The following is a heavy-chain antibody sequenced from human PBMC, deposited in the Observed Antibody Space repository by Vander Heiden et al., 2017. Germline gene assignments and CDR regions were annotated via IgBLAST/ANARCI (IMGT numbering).Heavy chain of an antibody. CDR3: ARGVRRSYYYDSSGYLDY. D-gene: IGHD3-22*01. CDR2: INHSGST. J-gene: IGHJ4*02. V-gene: IGHV4-34*01. CDR1: GGSFSGYY. Sequence: QVQLQQWGAGLLKPSETLSLTCAVYGGSFSGYYWSWIRQPPGKGLEWIGEINHSGSTNYNPSLKSRVTISVDTSKNQFSLKLSSVTAADTAVYYCARGVRRSYYYDSSGYLDYWGQGTLVTVSS.